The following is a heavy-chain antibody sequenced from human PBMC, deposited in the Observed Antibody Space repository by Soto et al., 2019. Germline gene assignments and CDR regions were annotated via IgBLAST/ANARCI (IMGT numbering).Heavy chain of an antibody. CDR1: GFTFSSYG. CDR2: IWYDGSNN. CDR3: ARDGLVPAAIYY. V-gene: IGHV3-33*01. J-gene: IGHJ4*02. D-gene: IGHD2-2*01. Sequence: QVQLVESGGGVVQPGRSLRLSCAASGFTFSSYGMHWVRQAPGKGLEWVAVIWYDGSNNYYADSVKGRFTISRDNSKNTLYLQMNSLRAEDRAVYYCARDGLVPAAIYYWGQGTLVTVSS.